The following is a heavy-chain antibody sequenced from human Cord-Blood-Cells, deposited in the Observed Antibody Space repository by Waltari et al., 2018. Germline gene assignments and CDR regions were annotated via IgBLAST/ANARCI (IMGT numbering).Heavy chain of an antibody. Sequence: QVQLVQSGAEVKKPGASVKVSCKASGYTFTSYATHWVRQAPGQRLEWMGWINAGNGNTKYSQKFQGRVTITRDTSASTAYMELSSLRSEDTAVYYCASGGREQLVPFDYWGQGTLVTVSS. CDR1: GYTFTSYA. D-gene: IGHD6-13*01. J-gene: IGHJ4*02. V-gene: IGHV1-3*01. CDR3: ASGGREQLVPFDY. CDR2: INAGNGNT.